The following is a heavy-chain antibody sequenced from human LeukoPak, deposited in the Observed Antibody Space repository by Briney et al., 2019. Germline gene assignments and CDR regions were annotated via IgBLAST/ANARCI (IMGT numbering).Heavy chain of an antibody. CDR1: GYSISSGYY. CDR3: ARDASSGWAGNFDY. Sequence: SETLSLTCTVSGYSISSGYYWGWIRQPPGKGLEWIGSMYHSGSTYYNPSLKSRVTISVDTFKNQFSLKLSSVTAADTAVYYCARDASSGWAGNFDYWGQGTLVTVSS. V-gene: IGHV4-38-2*02. CDR2: MYHSGST. J-gene: IGHJ4*02. D-gene: IGHD6-19*01.